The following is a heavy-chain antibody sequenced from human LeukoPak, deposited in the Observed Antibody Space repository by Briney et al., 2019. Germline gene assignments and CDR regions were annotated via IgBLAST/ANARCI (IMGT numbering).Heavy chain of an antibody. Sequence: GASVKVSCKASGGTFCRYAISGVRQAPGQGLGWMGRIIPILGIANYAQKFQGRVTITADKSTSTAYMELSSLRSEDTAVYYCARSGYYNDAFDIWGQGTMVTVSS. J-gene: IGHJ3*02. CDR3: ARSGYYNDAFDI. D-gene: IGHD3-22*01. V-gene: IGHV1-69*04. CDR2: IIPILGIA. CDR1: GGTFCRYA.